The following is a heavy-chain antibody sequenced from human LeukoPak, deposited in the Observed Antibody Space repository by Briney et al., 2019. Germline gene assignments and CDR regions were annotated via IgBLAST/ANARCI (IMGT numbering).Heavy chain of an antibody. V-gene: IGHV3-64*01. CDR1: GFTFSSYA. CDR2: ISSNGGST. D-gene: IGHD2-21*02. J-gene: IGHJ3*02. CDR3: ARAGSRGGDRRGAFDI. Sequence: GGSLRLSCAASGFTFSSYAMHWVRQAPGKGLEYVSAISSNGGSTYYANSVKGRFTISRDNSKNTLYLQMGSLRAEDMAVYYCARAGSRGGDRRGAFDIWGQGTMVTVS.